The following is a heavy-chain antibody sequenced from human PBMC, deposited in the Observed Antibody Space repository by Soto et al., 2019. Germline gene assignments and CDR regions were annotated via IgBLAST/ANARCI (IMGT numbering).Heavy chain of an antibody. CDR1: GGGNLRDHR. D-gene: IGHD5-12*01. V-gene: IGHV1-69*01. CDR2: IIPKLGSA. J-gene: IGHJ4*02. Sequence: QVQLVQSGAEVKEPGSSVKVSCKASGGGNLRDHRTTWVRRAPGQGFEWMGGIIPKLGSANYAQKFQGRVTITADESTNSVYMELRSLRSDDTAVYYCARGGEGYNFGAVYWGQGTPVTVSS. CDR3: ARGGEGYNFGAVY.